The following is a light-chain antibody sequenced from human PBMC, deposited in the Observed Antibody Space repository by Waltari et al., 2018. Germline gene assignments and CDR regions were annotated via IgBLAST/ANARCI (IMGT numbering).Light chain of an antibody. V-gene: IGLV1-40*01. CDR3: QSFDNMLSGGVV. CDR2: GKT. CDR1: TSNIGAGHD. Sequence: QSVLTQPPSVSGTPGQRVTISCSGSTSNIGAGHDVHWYQHLPGTAPKLLIYGKTHRPAGFPDRFSGSKSGTSASLAITGLQADDEADYFCQSFDNMLSGGVVFGGGTKLAVL. J-gene: IGLJ2*01.